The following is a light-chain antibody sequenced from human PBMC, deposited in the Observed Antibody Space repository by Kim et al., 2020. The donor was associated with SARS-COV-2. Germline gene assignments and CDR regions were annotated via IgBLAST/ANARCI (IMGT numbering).Light chain of an antibody. J-gene: IGLJ2*01. CDR3: YSYAGRFTGI. Sequence: QSALTQPRSVSGSPGQSVTISYTGTSSDVGGYNYVSWYQQHPGKAPKVMIYHVGKRPSGVPDRFSGSKSGNTASLTISGLQADDEADYHCYSYAGRFTGIFGGGTQLTVL. CDR1: SSDVGGYNY. CDR2: HVG. V-gene: IGLV2-11*01.